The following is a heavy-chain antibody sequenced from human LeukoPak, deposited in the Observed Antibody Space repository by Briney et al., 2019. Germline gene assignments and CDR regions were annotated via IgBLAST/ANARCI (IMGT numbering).Heavy chain of an antibody. CDR3: VKDQGFGGELVDDAFDI. J-gene: IGHJ3*02. CDR1: GFPFSSYS. Sequence: PGGSLRLSCAASGFPFSSYSMNWVRQAPGKGLEHVSAITSNGGSTYYAKSVKGRFTISRDNSKNTLYLQMGSLRAEDLAVYYCVKDQGFGGELVDDAFDIWGQGTMVTVSS. CDR2: ITSNGGST. V-gene: IGHV3-64*01. D-gene: IGHD2-21*01.